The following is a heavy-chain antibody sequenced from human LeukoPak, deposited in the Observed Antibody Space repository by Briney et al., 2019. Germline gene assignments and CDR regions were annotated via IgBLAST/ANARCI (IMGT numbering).Heavy chain of an antibody. D-gene: IGHD2-2*03. V-gene: IGHV3-21*01. J-gene: IGHJ4*02. CDR2: ISISSSYI. CDR1: GFTFSSYS. Sequence: SGRSLRLSCAASGFTFSSYSMNWVRQAPGKGQEWVSSISISSSYIYYADSVKGRFTISRDNAKNSPYLQMNSLRAEDTAVYFCARGRSGYCSTTSCSRPPDYWGQGTLVTVSS. CDR3: ARGRSGYCSTTSCSRPPDY.